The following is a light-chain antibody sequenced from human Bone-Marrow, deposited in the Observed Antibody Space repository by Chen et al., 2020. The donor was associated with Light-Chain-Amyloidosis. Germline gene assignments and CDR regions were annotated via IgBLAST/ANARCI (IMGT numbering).Light chain of an antibody. CDR3: QQRSSWPIT. J-gene: IGKJ3*01. Sequence: EIVLTPPPATLSVFPGERATLSCRASQSASSNLAWYQQNPGQAPRLLIYGASTGATGSPARFSGSGSGTEFTLTINSLEPEDFAVYYCQQRSSWPITFGPGTRVDIK. V-gene: IGKV3-15*01. CDR1: QSASSN. CDR2: GAS.